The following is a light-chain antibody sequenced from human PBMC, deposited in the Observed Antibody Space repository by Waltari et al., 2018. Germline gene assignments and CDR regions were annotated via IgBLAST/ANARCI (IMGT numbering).Light chain of an antibody. V-gene: IGLV3-19*01. CDR1: RLRTPY. CDR3: HSRKGRDNQVV. Sequence: SSELTQGPDVSVALGQTVKITCQGDRLRTPYPSWYQVKPGQAPVLVLFGKEKRPSGIPDRISGYSSGTTSSLTITGAQAEDEADYYCHSRKGRDNQVVFGGGTKLTVL. CDR2: GKE. J-gene: IGLJ3*02.